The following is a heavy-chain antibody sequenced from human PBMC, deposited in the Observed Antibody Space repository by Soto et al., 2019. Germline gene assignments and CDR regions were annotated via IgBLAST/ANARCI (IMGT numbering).Heavy chain of an antibody. CDR1: GFTFNSYA. Sequence: EVQLLESGGGLVQPGGSLRLSCAASGFTFNSYAMHWVRQAPGKGLEWVSGISGFSAGSASTYFADSVMRRFIISRANSNHTLYLQMNHLRAEDTALFYCASVPLFFGLVAFDFLGHGRLVTVSS. V-gene: IGHV3-23*01. CDR2: ISGFSAGSAST. CDR3: ASVPLFFGLVAFDF. J-gene: IGHJ3*01. D-gene: IGHD3-10*01.